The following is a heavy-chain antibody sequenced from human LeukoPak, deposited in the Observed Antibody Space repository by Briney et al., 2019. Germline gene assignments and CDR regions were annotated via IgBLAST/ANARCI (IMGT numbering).Heavy chain of an antibody. V-gene: IGHV3-74*01. J-gene: IGHJ4*02. CDR2: MNGDGSTI. Sequence: GGSLRLSCAASGFTFTGSWMHWVRQAPGKGLLWVARMNGDGSTINYADSVKGRFTISRDDANNMLYLQMNSLKVEDMAVYYCARAGYYRFDYWGQGVLVTVSS. CDR1: GFTFTGSW. D-gene: IGHD4-17*01. CDR3: ARAGYYRFDY.